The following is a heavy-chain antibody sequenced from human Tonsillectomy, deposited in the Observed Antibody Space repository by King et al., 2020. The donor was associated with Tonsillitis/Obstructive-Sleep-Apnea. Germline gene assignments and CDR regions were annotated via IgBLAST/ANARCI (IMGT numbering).Heavy chain of an antibody. CDR3: ARQINRYYYMDV. Sequence: QLQESGPGLVKPSETLSLTCAVSSGSISSSDDYWGWIRQPPWKGLEGIGIMQYSGFTSYNPSLKSLVTISIDTSKNQFSLERSSVTAADAAVYYCARQINRYYYMDVWGTGNHGHRLL. CDR2: MQYSGFT. CDR1: SGSISSSDDY. J-gene: IGHJ6*03. V-gene: IGHV4-39*01.